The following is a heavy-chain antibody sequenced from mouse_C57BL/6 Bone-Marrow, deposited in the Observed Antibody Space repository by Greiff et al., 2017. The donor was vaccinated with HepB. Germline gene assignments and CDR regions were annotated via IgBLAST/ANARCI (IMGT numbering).Heavy chain of an antibody. CDR3: ARRGYGNSYAMDY. CDR2: ISSGGSYT. Sequence: EVQLQESGGDLVKPGGSLKLSCAASGFTFSSYGMSWVRQTPDKRLEWVATISSGGSYTYYPDSVKGRFTISRDNAKNTLYLQMSSLKSEDTAMYYCARRGYGNSYAMDYWGQGTSVTVSS. D-gene: IGHD2-10*02. CDR1: GFTFSSYG. J-gene: IGHJ4*01. V-gene: IGHV5-6*01.